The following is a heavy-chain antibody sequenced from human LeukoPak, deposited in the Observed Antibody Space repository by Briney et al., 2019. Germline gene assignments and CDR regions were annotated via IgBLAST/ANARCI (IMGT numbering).Heavy chain of an antibody. J-gene: IGHJ4*02. CDR1: GFTFDDYA. CDR2: ISWNSGSI. D-gene: IGHD6-19*01. CDR3: AKDHGPGYSSGPVDY. Sequence: PGGSLRLSCAASGFTFDDYAMHWVRQAPGKGLEWVSGISWNSGSIGYADSVKGRFTISRDNAKNSLYLQMNSLRAEDTALYYCAKDHGPGYSSGPVDYWGQGTLVTVSS. V-gene: IGHV3-9*01.